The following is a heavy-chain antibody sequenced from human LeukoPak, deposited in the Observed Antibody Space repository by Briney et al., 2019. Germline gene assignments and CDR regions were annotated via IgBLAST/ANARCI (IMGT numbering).Heavy chain of an antibody. D-gene: IGHD3-10*01. CDR3: ARWNYFGSGTFLPDF. CDR2: IYYSGST. V-gene: IGHV4-59*12. J-gene: IGHJ4*02. CDR1: GGSISSYY. Sequence: SETLSLTCTVSGGSISSYYWSWIRQPPGKGLEWIGYIYYSGSTNYNPSLKSRVTISVDTTKNQVSLKLSAATAADTAIYYCARWNYFGSGTFLPDFWGQGTLVIVSS.